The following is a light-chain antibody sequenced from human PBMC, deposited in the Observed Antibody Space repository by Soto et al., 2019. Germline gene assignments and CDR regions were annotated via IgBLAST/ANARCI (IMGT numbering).Light chain of an antibody. CDR3: SSYTSSSTYV. J-gene: IGLJ1*01. CDR1: SSEVGGYNY. V-gene: IGLV2-14*01. Sequence: QSALTQPASVSGSPGQSITISCTGTSSEVGGYNYVSWYQQHPGKAPKLMIYEVSNRPSGVSNRFSGSKSGNTASLTISGLQAEDEADYYCSSYTSSSTYVCGTGTKLTVL. CDR2: EVS.